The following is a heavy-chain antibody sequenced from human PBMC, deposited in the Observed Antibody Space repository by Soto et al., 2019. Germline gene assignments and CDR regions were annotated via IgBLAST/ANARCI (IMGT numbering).Heavy chain of an antibody. V-gene: IGHV1-69*12. Sequence: QVQLVQSGAEVKKPGSSVKVSCKASGGTFSSYAISWVRQAPGQGLEWMGGIIPIFGTANYAQKFQGRVTITADESXSTHYXXLSSLRSEDTAVYYCARHDCISTSCYYYYYYGMDVWGQGTTVTVSS. CDR2: IIPIFGTA. D-gene: IGHD2-2*01. CDR1: GGTFSSYA. CDR3: ARHDCISTSCYYYYYYGMDV. J-gene: IGHJ6*02.